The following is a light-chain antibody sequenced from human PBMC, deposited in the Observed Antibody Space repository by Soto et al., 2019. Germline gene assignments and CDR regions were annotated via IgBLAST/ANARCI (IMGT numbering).Light chain of an antibody. J-gene: IGKJ1*01. CDR2: GAS. CDR3: HQYGTSPQT. Sequence: EIVLTQSPGTLSLSPGERATLSCWASQSVTNNFLAWYQHKPGQSPWLLIYGASYRATDVPDRFSGSGSGTDFTLTNSRLEPEDFAVYYCHQYGTSPQTFGQGTKVEVK. V-gene: IGKV3-20*01. CDR1: QSVTNNF.